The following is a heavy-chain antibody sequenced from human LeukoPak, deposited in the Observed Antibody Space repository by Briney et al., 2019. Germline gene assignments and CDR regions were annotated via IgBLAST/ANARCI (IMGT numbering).Heavy chain of an antibody. CDR3: AKDPYRSSSGLGDC. J-gene: IGHJ4*02. CDR2: ISEDGKNK. Sequence: GGSLRLSCAASGFSFSIYGMHWVRQAPGKGLEWVAVISEDGKNKYYADSVKGRITISRDNSRNTVHLQMNSLRGEDTAVYYCAKDPYRSSSGLGDCWGQGTLVTVSS. V-gene: IGHV3-30*18. D-gene: IGHD6-6*01. CDR1: GFSFSIYG.